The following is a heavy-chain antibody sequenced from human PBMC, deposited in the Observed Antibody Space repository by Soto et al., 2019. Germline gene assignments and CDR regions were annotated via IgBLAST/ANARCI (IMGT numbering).Heavy chain of an antibody. CDR3: AKDTIGGTYPPFDY. D-gene: IGHD3-16*01. CDR1: GFTFSSYG. V-gene: IGHV3-30*18. CDR2: RSYDGSNK. Sequence: GGSLRLSCAASGFTFSSYGMHWVRQAPGKGLEWVAVRSYDGSNKYYADSVKGRFTISRDNSKNTLYLQMNSLRAEDTAVYYWAKDTIGGTYPPFDYWGQETLVTVSS. J-gene: IGHJ4*02.